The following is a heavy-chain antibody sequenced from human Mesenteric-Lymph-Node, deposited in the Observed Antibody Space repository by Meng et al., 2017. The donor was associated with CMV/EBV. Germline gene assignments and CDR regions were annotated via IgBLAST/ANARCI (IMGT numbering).Heavy chain of an antibody. J-gene: IGHJ2*01. CDR2: ISVNNGNT. CDR3: ARISAYWYFDL. Sequence: SCKASGDTFTSYGISWVRQAPEQGLEWMGWISVNNGNTNYAQKLQGRVTMTTDTSTSTAYMELRSLRSDDTAVYYCARISAYWYFDLWGRGTLVTVSS. CDR1: GDTFTSYG. V-gene: IGHV1-18*01.